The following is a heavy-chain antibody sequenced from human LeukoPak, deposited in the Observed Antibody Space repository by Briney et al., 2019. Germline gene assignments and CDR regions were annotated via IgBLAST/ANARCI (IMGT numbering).Heavy chain of an antibody. CDR1: GFTFSNYA. V-gene: IGHV3-23*01. CDR2: ISGSGGVT. J-gene: IGHJ4*02. D-gene: IGHD5-24*01. Sequence: GGSLRLSCAASGFTFSNYAMSSVRQAPGKGLEWVSAISGSGGVTYYADSVKGRSTISRDNSKNTLYLQVNSLRAADTAVYYCAKVRLISTILPPFHYWGQGTLVTVSS. CDR3: AKVRLISTILPPFHY.